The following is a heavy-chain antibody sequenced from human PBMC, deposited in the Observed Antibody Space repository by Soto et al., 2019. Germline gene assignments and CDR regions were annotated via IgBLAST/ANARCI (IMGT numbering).Heavy chain of an antibody. V-gene: IGHV3-9*01. J-gene: IGHJ3*02. D-gene: IGHD4-17*01. CDR1: GFTFDDYA. CDR3: ANDMFYGDPHDAFDI. Sequence: EVKLVESGGGLVQPGRSLRLSCAASGFTFDDYAMHWVRQAPGKGLEWVSGISWNSGSIGYADSVKGRFTISRDNAKNSLYLQMNSLRAEDTALYYCANDMFYGDPHDAFDIWGQGTVVTVSS. CDR2: ISWNSGSI.